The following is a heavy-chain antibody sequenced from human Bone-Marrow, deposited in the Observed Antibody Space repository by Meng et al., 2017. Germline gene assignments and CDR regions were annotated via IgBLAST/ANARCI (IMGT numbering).Heavy chain of an antibody. Sequence: QVQLQESGPGLVKPSQTLSLPCTVSGGYISSNDYYWSWFRQSPGKGLEWIGFIYYSGTTYYNPSLKSRVTISVDTSKNQFSLNLSSVTAADTAVYYCARDRGGYGDISYWGQGTLVTVSS. CDR1: GGYISSNDYY. D-gene: IGHD4-17*01. V-gene: IGHV4-30-4*01. CDR3: ARDRGGYGDISY. CDR2: IYYSGTT. J-gene: IGHJ4*02.